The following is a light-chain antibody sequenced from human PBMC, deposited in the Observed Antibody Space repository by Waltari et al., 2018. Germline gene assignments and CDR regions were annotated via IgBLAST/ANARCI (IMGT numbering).Light chain of an antibody. CDR1: QSIANY. J-gene: IGKJ4*01. CDR3: QQSYTTLT. CDR2: AAS. Sequence: DVQMTQSPSSLSASVGDRVTITCRASQSIANYLNWYQQKPGKVPKLLIYAASSLHSGVPSRFSGSGSGTEFTLTITHLQPEDFATYYCQQSYTTLTFGGGTKVE. V-gene: IGKV1-39*01.